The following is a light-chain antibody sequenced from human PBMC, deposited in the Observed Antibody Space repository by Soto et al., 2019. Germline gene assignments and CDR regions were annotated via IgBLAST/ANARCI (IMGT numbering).Light chain of an antibody. CDR1: QSISTR. J-gene: IGKJ2*01. CDR2: DVS. CDR3: QQYNSYPRT. Sequence: DTQMTQSPSTLSASVGDRVTITCRASQSISTRLAWYQQKPGKAPNLLIYDVSSLESGVPSRFSGGESGTEFTLTISSLQPDDFATYYCQQYNSYPRTFGQGTKLEIK. V-gene: IGKV1-5*01.